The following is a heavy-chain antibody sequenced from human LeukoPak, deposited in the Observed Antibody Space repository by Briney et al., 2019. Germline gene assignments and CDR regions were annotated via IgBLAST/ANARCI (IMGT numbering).Heavy chain of an antibody. CDR1: GFTFSSYW. CDR2: IGSDGSTT. Sequence: GGSLRLSCAASGFTFSSYWMHWVRQAPGKGLVWVSRIGSDGSTTSYADFVKGRFTISRGKAKNTLYLQMNSLRADDTAVYYCVRDCGSSDFYFDYWGQGSLVTVSS. J-gene: IGHJ4*02. D-gene: IGHD1-26*01. V-gene: IGHV3-74*01. CDR3: VRDCGSSDFYFDY.